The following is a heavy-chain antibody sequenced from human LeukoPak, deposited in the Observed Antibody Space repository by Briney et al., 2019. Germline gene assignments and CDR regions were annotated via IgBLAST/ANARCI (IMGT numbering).Heavy chain of an antibody. Sequence: WGSLRLSCVTSGFTFTNYAMHWVRQTPGKGLEWVALISSDGSKNIYADPVKGRFTVSRDNSKNTLYLQMNSLRAEDTAVYYCVKGLVQTTMSYSVDYWGQGALVTVSS. D-gene: IGHD1-1*01. CDR2: ISSDGSKN. CDR1: GFTFTNYA. J-gene: IGHJ4*02. V-gene: IGHV3-30*18. CDR3: VKGLVQTTMSYSVDY.